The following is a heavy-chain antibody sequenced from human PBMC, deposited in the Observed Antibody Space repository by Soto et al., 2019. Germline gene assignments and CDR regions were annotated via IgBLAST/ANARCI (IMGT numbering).Heavy chain of an antibody. D-gene: IGHD1-7*01. Sequence: GGSLRLSCAGSNFVFSNYSMNWVRQAPGRGLEWVSYISSSSTNTYYAASVRGRFTISRDNAKNSMFLRMISLKDEDTAVYYCTRGTKGGSPPLWGRGTLVTVSS. CDR3: TRGTKGGSPPL. CDR2: ISSSSTNT. V-gene: IGHV3-48*02. J-gene: IGHJ4*02. CDR1: NFVFSNYS.